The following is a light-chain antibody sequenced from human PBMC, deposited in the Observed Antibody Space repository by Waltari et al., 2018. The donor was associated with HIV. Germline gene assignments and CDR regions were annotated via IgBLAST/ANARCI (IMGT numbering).Light chain of an antibody. Sequence: QSVLTQPPSASGTPGQRVTISCSGSSSNIGSNAVNWYQQLPGTAPKLLIYSNNQRPSGVPDRFSGSKSGTSASLAISGLRSEDEADYYCAAWGNSLSLLFGGGTKLTVL. CDR2: SNN. J-gene: IGLJ2*01. V-gene: IGLV1-47*02. CDR1: SSNIGSNA. CDR3: AAWGNSLSLL.